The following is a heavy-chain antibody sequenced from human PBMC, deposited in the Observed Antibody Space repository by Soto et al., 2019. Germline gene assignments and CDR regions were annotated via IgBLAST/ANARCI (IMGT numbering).Heavy chain of an antibody. CDR3: ARGGGVGVAGSAAFDM. Sequence: QLHLVQSGAVVKKPGASVTVSCSASGYPVTAYYMHWVRQAPGRGLEWMGGINPATGAAKYTQTCQGRVTRTRDTSTGTVFMELSGRTPWDTAGFYWARGGGVGVAGSAAFDMWGQGTLVTVSS. D-gene: IGHD3-3*01. V-gene: IGHV1-2*02. CDR1: GYPVTAYY. J-gene: IGHJ3*02. CDR2: INPATGAA.